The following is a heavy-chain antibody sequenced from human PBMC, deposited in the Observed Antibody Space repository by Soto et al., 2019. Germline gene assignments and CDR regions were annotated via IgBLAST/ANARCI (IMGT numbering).Heavy chain of an antibody. Sequence: PSETLSLTCTVSGGSISSYYWSWIRQPPGKGLEWIGCIYYSGSTNYNPSLKSRVTISVDTSKNQFSLKLSSVTAADTAVYYCARQQSSETYYFAYWGQGTLVTVSS. CDR2: IYYSGST. V-gene: IGHV4-59*08. D-gene: IGHD4-4*01. CDR1: GGSISSYY. CDR3: ARQQSSETYYFAY. J-gene: IGHJ4*02.